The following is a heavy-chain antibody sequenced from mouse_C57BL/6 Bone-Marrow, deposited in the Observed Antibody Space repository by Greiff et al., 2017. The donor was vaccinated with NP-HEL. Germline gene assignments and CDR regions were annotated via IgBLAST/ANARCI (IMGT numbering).Heavy chain of an antibody. D-gene: IGHD2-3*01. J-gene: IGHJ2*01. Sequence: QVQLQQPGAELVKPGASVKLSCKASGYTFTSYWMHWVKQRPGRGLEWIGRIDPNSGGNKYNEKFKSKATLTVDKPSSTAYMQLSSLTSEDSAVYYCVSIYDGYYGGCFDYWGQGTTLTVSS. V-gene: IGHV1-72*01. CDR3: VSIYDGYYGGCFDY. CDR1: GYTFTSYW. CDR2: IDPNSGGN.